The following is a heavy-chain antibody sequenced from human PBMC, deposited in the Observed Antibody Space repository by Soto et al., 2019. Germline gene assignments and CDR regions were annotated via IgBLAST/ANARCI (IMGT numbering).Heavy chain of an antibody. J-gene: IGHJ4*02. CDR1: GYTFTGYY. D-gene: IGHD3-3*01. CDR3: ARDRSTIFGVVMPSSFDY. V-gene: IGHV1-2*02. CDR2: INPNSGGT. Sequence: ASVKVSCKASGYTFTGYYMHWVRQAPGQGLEWMGWINPNSGGTNYAQKFQGRVTMTRDTSISTAYMELSRLRSDDTAVYYCARDRSTIFGVVMPSSFDYWGQGTLVTVSS.